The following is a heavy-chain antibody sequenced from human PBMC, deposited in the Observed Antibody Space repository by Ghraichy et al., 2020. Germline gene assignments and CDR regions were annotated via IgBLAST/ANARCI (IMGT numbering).Heavy chain of an antibody. J-gene: IGHJ4*02. CDR3: ARGSGSYHGGRYYFDY. Sequence: GGSLRLSCAASGFTVSSNYMSWVRQAPGKGLEWVSVIYSGGSTYYADSVKGRFTISRDNSKNTLYLQMNSLRAEDTAVYYCARGSGSYHGGRYYFDYWGQGTLVTVSS. CDR2: IYSGGST. V-gene: IGHV3-53*01. CDR1: GFTVSSNY. D-gene: IGHD1-26*01.